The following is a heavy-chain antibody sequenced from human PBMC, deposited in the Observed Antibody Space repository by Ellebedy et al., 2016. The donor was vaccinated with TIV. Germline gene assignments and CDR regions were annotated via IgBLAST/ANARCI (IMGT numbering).Heavy chain of an antibody. V-gene: IGHV3-23*01. J-gene: IGHJ4*02. CDR2: ISGSGGST. CDR3: AKDREPYSSSWHAKFDY. Sequence: PGGSLRLSCAASGFTFSSYAMSWVRQAPGKGLEWVSAISGSGGSTYYADSVKGRFTISRDNSKNTLYLQMNSLRAEDTAVYYCAKDREPYSSSWHAKFDYWGQGTLVTVSS. D-gene: IGHD6-13*01. CDR1: GFTFSSYA.